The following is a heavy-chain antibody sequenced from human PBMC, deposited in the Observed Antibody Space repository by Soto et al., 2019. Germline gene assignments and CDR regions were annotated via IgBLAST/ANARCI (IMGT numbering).Heavy chain of an antibody. J-gene: IGHJ6*02. V-gene: IGHV3-23*01. Sequence: PGGSLRLSCAASGFSFSSYAMGWVRQAPGKGLEWVSAISASGGSTYYADSVKGRFTIPRDNSKNTLYLQMNSLRAEDTAVYYCAKSYGDHYYYYGMDVWGQGTTVTVSS. D-gene: IGHD4-17*01. CDR3: AKSYGDHYYYYGMDV. CDR1: GFSFSSYA. CDR2: ISASGGST.